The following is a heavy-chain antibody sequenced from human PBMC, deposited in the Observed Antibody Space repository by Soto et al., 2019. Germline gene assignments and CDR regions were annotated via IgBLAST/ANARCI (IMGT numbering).Heavy chain of an antibody. J-gene: IGHJ4*02. CDR3: AKRHNWHDAGYFDY. CDR1: GFTFSSYA. D-gene: IGHD1-20*01. V-gene: IGHV3-23*01. CDR2: ISGSGGST. Sequence: EVQLLESGGGLVQPGGSLRLSCAASGFTFSSYAMSWVRQAPGKGLEWVSAISGSGGSTYYADSVKGRFTISRDNSKNTLYLQMNSLRAEDTAVYDGAKRHNWHDAGYFDYWGQGTLVTVSS.